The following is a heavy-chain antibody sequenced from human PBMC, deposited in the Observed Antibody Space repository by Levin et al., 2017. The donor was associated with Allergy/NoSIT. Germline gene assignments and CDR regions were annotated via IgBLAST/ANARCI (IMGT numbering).Heavy chain of an antibody. D-gene: IGHD4-17*01. CDR1: GFTFSSYA. CDR3: AKGRVYGDYNFDY. CDR2: ISGSGGST. Sequence: GGSLRLSCAASGFTFSSYAMSWVRQAPGKGLEWVSGISGSGGSTYYADSVKGRFTFSRDNSKNTLYLQMNSLRAEDTAVYYCAKGRVYGDYNFDYWGQGTLVTVSS. V-gene: IGHV3-23*01. J-gene: IGHJ4*02.